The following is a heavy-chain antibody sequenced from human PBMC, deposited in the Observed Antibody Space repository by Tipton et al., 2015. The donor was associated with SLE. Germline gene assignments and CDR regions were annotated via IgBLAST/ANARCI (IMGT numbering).Heavy chain of an antibody. V-gene: IGHV4-34*01. J-gene: IGHJ6*02. Sequence: TLSLTCAVYGGSFSDYYWNWIRQPPGKGLEWIGEINHSGSTNYNPSPKSRITISVDTSKNQFSLKLGSVTAADTAVYYCARGQGYDILTGRPLYYYYGMDVWGQGTTVTVSS. CDR3: ARGQGYDILTGRPLYYYYGMDV. CDR1: GGSFSDYY. CDR2: INHSGST. D-gene: IGHD3-9*01.